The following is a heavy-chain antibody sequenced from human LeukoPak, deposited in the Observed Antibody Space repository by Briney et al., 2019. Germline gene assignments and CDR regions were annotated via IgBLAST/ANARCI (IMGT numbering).Heavy chain of an antibody. D-gene: IGHD3-22*01. CDR3: ARGKDDSSGYYFDY. CDR2: IKQDGSEK. Sequence: PGGSLRLSCAASGFTFSSYWMSWVRQAPGKGLEWAANIKQDGSEKYYVDSVKGRFTISRDNAKNSLYLQMNSLRAEDTAVYYCARGKDDSSGYYFDYWGQGTLVTVSS. J-gene: IGHJ4*02. CDR1: GFTFSSYW. V-gene: IGHV3-7*01.